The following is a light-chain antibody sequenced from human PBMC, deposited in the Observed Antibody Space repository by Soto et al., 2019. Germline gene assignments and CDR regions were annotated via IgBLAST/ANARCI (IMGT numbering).Light chain of an antibody. CDR2: ENN. CDR3: GTWDSSLSAFV. CDR1: SSNIGDNY. J-gene: IGLJ1*01. Sequence: QSVLTQPPSVSAAPGQKVTISCSGSSSNIGDNYVSWYQQLSGTAPKLLIYENNKRPSGIPDRFSGSKSGTSATLGITGLQTRDEADYYCGTWDSSLSAFVFGTGTKVTVL. V-gene: IGLV1-51*02.